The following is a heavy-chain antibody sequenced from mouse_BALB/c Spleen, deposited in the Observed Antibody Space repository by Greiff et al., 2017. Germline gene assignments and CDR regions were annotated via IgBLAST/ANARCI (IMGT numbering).Heavy chain of an antibody. J-gene: IGHJ2*01. CDR1: GFNIKDTY. Sequence: VQLKESGAELVKPGASVKLSCTASGFNIKDTYMHWVKQRPEQGLEWIGRIDPANGNTKYDPKFQGKATITADTSSSTAYLQLSSLTSEDTAVYYCARADDGYYWGQGTTLTVSS. CDR3: ARADDGYY. D-gene: IGHD2-3*01. V-gene: IGHV14-3*02. CDR2: IDPANGNT.